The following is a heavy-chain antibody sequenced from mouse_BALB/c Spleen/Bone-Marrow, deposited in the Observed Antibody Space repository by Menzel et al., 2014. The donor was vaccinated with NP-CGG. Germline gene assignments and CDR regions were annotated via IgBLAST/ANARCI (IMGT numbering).Heavy chain of an antibody. CDR1: GFTFSGYA. J-gene: IGHJ3*01. CDR2: ISSGGSYI. Sequence: DVKLQESGGGLVKPGGSLKLSCAASGFTFSGYAMSWVRQSPEKRLEWVATISSGGSYIHYPDSVKRRFTISRDNAKNTLYLQMSSLRSEDTAIYYCARPDPWFAYWGQGTLVTVSA. V-gene: IGHV5-9-1*01. CDR3: ARPDPWFAY.